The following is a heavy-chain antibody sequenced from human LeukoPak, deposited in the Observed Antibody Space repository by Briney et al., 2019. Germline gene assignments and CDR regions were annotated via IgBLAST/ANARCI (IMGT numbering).Heavy chain of an antibody. D-gene: IGHD1-26*01. V-gene: IGHV1-18*01. CDR3: ARDRGIVGAKPIFDN. Sequence: ASVKVSCKTSGYTFTSYNINWVRQAPGQGLEWMGWISAYSGNKNYAQKLQGRVTMTTDTSTNTAYMDLRGLISDDTAVYYCARDRGIVGAKPIFDNWGQGTLVTVSS. J-gene: IGHJ4*02. CDR2: ISAYSGNK. CDR1: GYTFTSYN.